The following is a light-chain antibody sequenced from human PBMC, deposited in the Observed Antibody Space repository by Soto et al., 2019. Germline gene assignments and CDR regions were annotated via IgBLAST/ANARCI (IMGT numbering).Light chain of an antibody. Sequence: EIVLTHSPGTLSLSPGERATLSCRASQTVSSTYLAWYQQKPGQPPRLLIYDASSRATGIPDRFSGSGSGTDFTLTISRLEPEDFAVYYCQHYGTSPHFGGGTKVEIK. CDR1: QTVSSTY. CDR2: DAS. V-gene: IGKV3-20*01. CDR3: QHYGTSPH. J-gene: IGKJ4*01.